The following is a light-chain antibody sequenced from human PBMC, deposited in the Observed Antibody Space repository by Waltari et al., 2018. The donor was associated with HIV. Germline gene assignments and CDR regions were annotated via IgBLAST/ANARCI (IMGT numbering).Light chain of an antibody. J-gene: IGKJ3*01. V-gene: IGKV3-15*01. CDR3: HQYNNWPPFT. CDR2: GAS. CDR1: QSVSSN. Sequence: EIVMTQSPATLSVSPGERATLSCRANQSVSSNLAWYQQKPGQAPRLLIYGASPRAAGIPARFSGSGSGTEFILTISSLQSEDFAVYYCHQYNNWPPFTFGPGTKVDIK.